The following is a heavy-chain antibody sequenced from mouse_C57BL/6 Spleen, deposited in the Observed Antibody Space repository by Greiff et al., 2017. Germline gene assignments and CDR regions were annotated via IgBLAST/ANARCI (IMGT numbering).Heavy chain of an antibody. J-gene: IGHJ1*03. CDR3: AQRGDYFDG. CDR1: GYAFSSSW. V-gene: IGHV1-82*01. Sequence: QVQLQQSGPELVKPGASVKISCKASGYAFSSSWMNWVKQRPGKGLEWIGRIYPGDGDTNYNGKFKGKATLTADKSSSTAYMQLSSLTSEDSAVYFCAQRGDYFDGWGTGTTVTVSS. CDR2: IYPGDGDT.